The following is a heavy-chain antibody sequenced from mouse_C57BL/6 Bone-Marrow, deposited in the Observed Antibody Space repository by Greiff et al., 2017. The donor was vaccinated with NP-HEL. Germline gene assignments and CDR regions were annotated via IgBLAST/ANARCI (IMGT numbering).Heavy chain of an antibody. CDR2: IDPENGDT. D-gene: IGHD2-1*01. V-gene: IGHV14-4*01. CDR3: TTFYYGNYVEPFDY. J-gene: IGHJ2*01. CDR1: GFNIKDDY. Sequence: EVQLVESGAELVRPGASVKLSCTASGFNIKDDYMHWVKQRPEQGLEWIGWIDPENGDTEYASKFQGKATITADTSSNTAYLQLSSLTSEDTAVYYCTTFYYGNYVEPFDYWGQGTTLTVSS.